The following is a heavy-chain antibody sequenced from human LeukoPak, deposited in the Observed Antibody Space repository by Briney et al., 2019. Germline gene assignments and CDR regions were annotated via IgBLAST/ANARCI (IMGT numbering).Heavy chain of an antibody. Sequence: PGGSLRLSCAASGFTFSNAWVNWVRQAPGKGLEWVGRIKSKTDGGTTDYAAPVKGRFTISRDDSKNTLYLQMNSLKTEDTAVYYCTTDPEKYYYDSSGYSFDYWGQGTLVTVSS. CDR1: GFTFSNAW. CDR3: TTDPEKYYYDSSGYSFDY. CDR2: IKSKTDGGTT. V-gene: IGHV3-15*07. D-gene: IGHD3-22*01. J-gene: IGHJ4*02.